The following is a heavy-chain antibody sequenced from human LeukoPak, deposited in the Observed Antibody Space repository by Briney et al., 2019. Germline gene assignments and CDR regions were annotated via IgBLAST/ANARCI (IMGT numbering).Heavy chain of an antibody. CDR2: ITSDGRST. V-gene: IGHV3-64*01. D-gene: IGHD4-23*01. CDR1: GFTFAAHN. J-gene: IGHJ4*02. CDR3: AKDHGYGGPDY. Sequence: PGGSLRLSCAASGFTFAAHNMHWVRQAPGKGLQYVAGITSDGRSTFYGSSVKGRFIISRDNSRNTLYLQLGNLRTDDLAVYYCAKDHGYGGPDYWGQGTLVAVSS.